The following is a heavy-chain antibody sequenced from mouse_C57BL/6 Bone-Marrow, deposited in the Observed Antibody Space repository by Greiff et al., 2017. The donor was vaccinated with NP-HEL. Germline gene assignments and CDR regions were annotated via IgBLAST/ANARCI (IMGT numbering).Heavy chain of an antibody. V-gene: IGHV2-9-1*01. CDR2: IWTGGGT. CDR3: ARRGGLRRDYYAMDY. J-gene: IGHJ4*01. CDR1: GFSLTSYA. D-gene: IGHD2-4*01. Sequence: VQLQESGPGLVAPSQSLSITCTVSGFSLTSYAISWVRQPPGKGLEWLGVIWTGGGTNYNSALKSRLSISKDNSKSQVFLKMNSLQADDTARYDCARRGGLRRDYYAMDYWGQGTSVTVSS.